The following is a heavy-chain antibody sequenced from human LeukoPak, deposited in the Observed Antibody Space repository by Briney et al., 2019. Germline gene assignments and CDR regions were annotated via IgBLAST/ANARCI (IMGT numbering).Heavy chain of an antibody. CDR3: AKESGGYCSSTSCQPFYYFDY. Sequence: GGSLRLSCAASGFTFSSYAMSWVRQAPGNGLEWVSAISGSGGSTYYADSVKGRFTISRDNSKNTLYLQMNSLRAEDTAVYYCAKESGGYCSSTSCQPFYYFDYWGQGTLVTVSS. J-gene: IGHJ4*02. CDR2: ISGSGGST. V-gene: IGHV3-23*01. D-gene: IGHD2-2*03. CDR1: GFTFSSYA.